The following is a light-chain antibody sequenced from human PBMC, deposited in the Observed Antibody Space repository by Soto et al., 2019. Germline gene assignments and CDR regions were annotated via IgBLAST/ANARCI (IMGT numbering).Light chain of an antibody. J-gene: IGKJ1*01. CDR2: AAS. CDR1: ESIDNW. Sequence: DIQMTQSPSTLSASVGDTVTITCRASESIDNWLAWYQQTPGKAPNLLIFAASTLIRGVPSSFSGRGSGTEFTLTISSLQVDDYATFYCQQYHTDWTVGPVTKVDTK. V-gene: IGKV1-5*01. CDR3: QQYHTDWT.